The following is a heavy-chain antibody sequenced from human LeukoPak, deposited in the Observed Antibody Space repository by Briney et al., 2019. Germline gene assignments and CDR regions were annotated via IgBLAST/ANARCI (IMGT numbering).Heavy chain of an antibody. CDR2: IYTSGST. D-gene: IGHD2-2*01. CDR3: ARDVVAAVGSFDY. CDR1: GDSINSFY. J-gene: IGHJ4*02. V-gene: IGHV4-4*07. Sequence: PSETLSLTCTVSGDSINSFYWSWIRQPAGKGLEWIGRIYTSGSTNYSPSLKSRVTMSVDTSKNQFSLKLSSVTAADTAVYYCARDVVAAVGSFDYWGQGTQVTVSS.